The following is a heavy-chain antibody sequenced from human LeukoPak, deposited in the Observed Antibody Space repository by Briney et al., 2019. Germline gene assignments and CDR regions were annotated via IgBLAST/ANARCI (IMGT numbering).Heavy chain of an antibody. D-gene: IGHD3-9*01. CDR1: GFTFRRHW. Sequence: GGSLRLSCAASGFTFRRHWMHWVRQAPGKGLVWVSRINGDGSATYYADSVKGRFSISRDNPKNTLYLHMHSLRADDTAVYYCAKGRLPIYVLRYFDWSFDYWGQGTLVTVSS. CDR2: INGDGSAT. V-gene: IGHV3-74*01. J-gene: IGHJ4*02. CDR3: AKGRLPIYVLRYFDWSFDY.